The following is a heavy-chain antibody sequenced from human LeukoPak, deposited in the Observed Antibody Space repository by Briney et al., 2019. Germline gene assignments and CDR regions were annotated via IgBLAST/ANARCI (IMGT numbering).Heavy chain of an antibody. Sequence: PGGSLRLSCAASGFTFSSYWMHWVRQAPGKGLVWVSRINTDGSSTSYADSVKGRFTVSRDNAKNTLYLQMNSLRAEDTAVYYCARSARITIFGVARFFDYWGQGTLVTVSS. CDR1: GFTFSSYW. J-gene: IGHJ4*02. CDR3: ARSARITIFGVARFFDY. CDR2: INTDGSST. V-gene: IGHV3-74*01. D-gene: IGHD3-3*01.